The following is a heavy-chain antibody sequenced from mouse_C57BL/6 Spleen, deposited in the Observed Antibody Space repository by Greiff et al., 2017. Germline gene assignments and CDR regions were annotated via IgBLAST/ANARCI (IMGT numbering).Heavy chain of an antibody. Sequence: QVQLQQPGAELVKPGASVKMSCKASGYTFTSYWITWVKQRPGQGLEWIGDIYPGSGSTNYNETFKSKATLTVDTSSSTAYMQLSSLTSEDSAVYYCARSPFYYYGSSHFDYWGQGTTLTVSS. D-gene: IGHD1-1*01. J-gene: IGHJ2*01. V-gene: IGHV1-55*01. CDR2: IYPGSGST. CDR1: GYTFTSYW. CDR3: ARSPFYYYGSSHFDY.